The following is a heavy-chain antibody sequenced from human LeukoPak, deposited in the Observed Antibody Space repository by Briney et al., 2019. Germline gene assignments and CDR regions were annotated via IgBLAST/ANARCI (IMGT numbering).Heavy chain of an antibody. D-gene: IGHD4-23*01. V-gene: IGHV3-15*01. J-gene: IGHJ6*02. Sequence: GGSLRLSCAASGFTFRNVWMSWVRQAPGKGLEWLGRIKSKTDGETVGYAAPVKGRVTLSRDDSKNTLYLQMNSLRTEDTAVYYCTTVAWELLDYYYYGMDVWGQGTTVTVSS. CDR2: IKSKTDGETV. CDR3: TTVAWELLDYYYYGMDV. CDR1: GFTFRNVW.